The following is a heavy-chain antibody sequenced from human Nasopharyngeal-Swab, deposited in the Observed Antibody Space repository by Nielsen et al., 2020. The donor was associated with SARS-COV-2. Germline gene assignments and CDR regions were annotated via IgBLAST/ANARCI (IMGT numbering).Heavy chain of an antibody. J-gene: IGHJ4*02. Sequence: SETLSLTCTVSGDSFSSYYWSWIRQPPGKGLEWIGYMYHSGSTNYNPSLKSRLTISVDTSKNQFSLRLSSMTAADTAVYYCARDGTGSWYGGFDYWGQGTLVTVSS. CDR3: ARDGTGSWYGGFDY. CDR2: MYHSGST. D-gene: IGHD6-13*01. CDR1: GDSFSSYY. V-gene: IGHV4-59*01.